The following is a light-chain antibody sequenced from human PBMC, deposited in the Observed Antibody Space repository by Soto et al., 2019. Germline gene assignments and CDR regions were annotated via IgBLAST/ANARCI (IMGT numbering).Light chain of an antibody. Sequence: QSVLTQPPSVSAAPGQKVTISCSGSSSNIGNNYVSWYQQLPGTAPKLLIYENNKRPSGIPDRFSGSKSGTSATLGITGLQTGDEADYYCGTWDSSLSAWVSGGGTKLTVL. CDR3: GTWDSSLSAWV. CDR1: SSNIGNNY. V-gene: IGLV1-51*02. CDR2: ENN. J-gene: IGLJ3*02.